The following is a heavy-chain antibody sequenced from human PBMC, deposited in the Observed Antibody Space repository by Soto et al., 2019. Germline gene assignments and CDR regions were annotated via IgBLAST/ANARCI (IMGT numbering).Heavy chain of an antibody. Sequence: GASVKVSCKAPGGTFSSYAISWVRQAPVQGLEWMGWIIPIFGTANYAQKFQGRVTITADESTSTAYMELSSLRSEDTAVYYCARDPGGSYFEYWGHGTLVTASS. CDR1: GGTFSSYA. J-gene: IGHJ4*01. CDR2: IIPIFGTA. D-gene: IGHD1-26*01. CDR3: ARDPGGSYFEY. V-gene: IGHV1-69*13.